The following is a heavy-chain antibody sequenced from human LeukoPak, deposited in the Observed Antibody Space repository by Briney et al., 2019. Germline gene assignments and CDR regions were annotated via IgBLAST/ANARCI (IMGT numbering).Heavy chain of an antibody. J-gene: IGHJ3*02. Sequence: SSGDYYWSWIRQPPGKGLEWVSGISWNTGGIGYADSVKGRFTISRDNAKNSLYLQMNSLRAEDMALYYCAKDEFVASAFTGAFDIWGQGTMVTVSS. D-gene: IGHD2-8*02. CDR3: AKDEFVASAFTGAFDI. V-gene: IGHV3-9*03. CDR2: ISWNTGGI. CDR1: SSGDYY.